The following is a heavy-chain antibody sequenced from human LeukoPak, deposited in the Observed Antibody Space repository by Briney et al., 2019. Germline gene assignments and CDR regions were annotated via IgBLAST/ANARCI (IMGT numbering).Heavy chain of an antibody. Sequence: PGGSLRLSRAASGFTVSTYYMTWVRQAPGKGLECVSVIYSGGSTYYADSVKGRFTVSRDKNTLYLQMNSLRAEDTAMYYCARGLGYCTSTTCLLPFDYWGQGTLVTVSS. V-gene: IGHV3-53*01. CDR2: IYSGGST. CDR3: ARGLGYCTSTTCLLPFDY. CDR1: GFTVSTYY. J-gene: IGHJ4*02. D-gene: IGHD2-2*01.